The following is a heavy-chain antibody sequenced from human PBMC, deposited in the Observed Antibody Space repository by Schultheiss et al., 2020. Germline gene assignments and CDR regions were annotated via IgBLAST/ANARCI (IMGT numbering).Heavy chain of an antibody. CDR3: ASPSDIDPNRLDY. V-gene: IGHV4-61*02. J-gene: IGHJ4*02. CDR2: IYTSGST. CDR1: GGSISSGGYY. D-gene: IGHD1/OR15-1a*01. Sequence: SETLSLTCTVSGGSISSGGYYWSWIRQPAGKGLEWIGRIYTSGSTNYNPSLKSRVTISVDKSNNQFSLKLSSVTAADTAVYYCASPSDIDPNRLDYWGQGTLVTVSS.